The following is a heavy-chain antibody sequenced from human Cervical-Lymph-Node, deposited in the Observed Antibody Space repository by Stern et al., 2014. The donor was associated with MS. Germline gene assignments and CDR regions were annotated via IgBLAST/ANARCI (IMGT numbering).Heavy chain of an antibody. V-gene: IGHV3-15*01. Sequence: EVQLVESGGGLVKPGGSLRLSCAASGFTFSNAWMSWVRQAPGKGLEWVGRIKSKTDGGTTDYAAPVKGRFTISRDDSKNTLYLQMNSLKTEDTAVYYCTTDFGGIDGMDVWGQGTTVTVSS. CDR3: TTDFGGIDGMDV. CDR2: IKSKTDGGTT. J-gene: IGHJ6*02. D-gene: IGHD1-26*01. CDR1: GFTFSNAW.